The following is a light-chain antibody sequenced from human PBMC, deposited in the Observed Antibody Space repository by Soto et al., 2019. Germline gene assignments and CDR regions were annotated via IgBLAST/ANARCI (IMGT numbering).Light chain of an antibody. J-gene: IGKJ5*01. Sequence: EIVLTQSPATMSLSPGERATLSCRTSQSVSRNLAWYQQKPGQAPRLLIYDASQRATGIAARFSGSGSGTDFTLTISSLEPEDFAVYYCQQYDNSPITFGQGTRLEVK. CDR2: DAS. CDR3: QQYDNSPIT. CDR1: QSVSRN. V-gene: IGKV3-11*01.